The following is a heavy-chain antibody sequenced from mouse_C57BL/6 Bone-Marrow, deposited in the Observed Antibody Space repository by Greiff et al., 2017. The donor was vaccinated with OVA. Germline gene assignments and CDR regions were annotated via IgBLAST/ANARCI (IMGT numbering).Heavy chain of an antibody. V-gene: IGHV1-55*01. Sequence: QVQLQQPGAELVKPGASVKMSCKASGYTFTSYWITWVKQRPGQGLEWIGDIYPGSGSTNYNEKFKSKATLTVDESSSTAYMQLSSLTSEDSAVYYCAILITTGPWFAYWGQGTLVTVSA. D-gene: IGHD1-1*01. CDR3: AILITTGPWFAY. J-gene: IGHJ3*01. CDR2: IYPGSGST. CDR1: GYTFTSYW.